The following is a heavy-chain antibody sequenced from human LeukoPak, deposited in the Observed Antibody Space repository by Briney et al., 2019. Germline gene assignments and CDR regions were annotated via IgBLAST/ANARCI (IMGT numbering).Heavy chain of an antibody. J-gene: IGHJ4*02. CDR3: ARDGREYSNAPYY. D-gene: IGHD4-11*01. V-gene: IGHV1-18*01. CDR2: ISSYNGKT. CDR1: GYTFITYG. Sequence: ASVKVSCKASGYTFITYGISWVRQAPGQGLEWMGWISSYNGKTNYPQKFQGRVTMTTDTSTSTAYMEPRSLRSDDTAVYYCARDGREYSNAPYYWGQGTLVTVSS.